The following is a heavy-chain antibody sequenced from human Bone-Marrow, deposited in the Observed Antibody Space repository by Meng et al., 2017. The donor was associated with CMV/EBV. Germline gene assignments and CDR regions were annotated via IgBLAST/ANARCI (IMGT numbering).Heavy chain of an antibody. Sequence: SGATLVKPTQILTLPCTFSGFPLSTSGVGVGWIHQPPGKALEWLALIYRNDDKRYSPSLKSRLTITKDTSKNQVVLTMTNMDPVDTATYYCAHRPHGTYDSNLFDYWGQGTLVTVSS. V-gene: IGHV2-5*01. CDR2: IYRNDDK. D-gene: IGHD3-22*01. CDR1: GFPLSTSGVG. CDR3: AHRPHGTYDSNLFDY. J-gene: IGHJ4*02.